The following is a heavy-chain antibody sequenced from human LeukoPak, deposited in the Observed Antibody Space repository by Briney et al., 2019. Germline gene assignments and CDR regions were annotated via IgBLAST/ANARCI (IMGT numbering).Heavy chain of an antibody. D-gene: IGHD3-22*01. Sequence: GGSLRLSCAASGFSFSSYAMSWVRQAPGKGLEWVSSITGSGGSTYNADSVKGRITISRDNSKNTVHLQMNSLRAEDTAVYYCVKAGGYYDTSGYPPDYWGQGTLVTVSS. J-gene: IGHJ4*02. CDR3: VKAGGYYDTSGYPPDY. V-gene: IGHV3-23*01. CDR1: GFSFSSYA. CDR2: ITGSGGST.